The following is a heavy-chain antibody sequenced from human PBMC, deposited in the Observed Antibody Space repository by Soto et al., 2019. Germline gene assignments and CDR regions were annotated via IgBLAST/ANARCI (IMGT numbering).Heavy chain of an antibody. CDR3: ARAVMSDASLTGSNPCYLDY. CDR2: IIPIPDIA. Sequence: QVQLVQSGAEVKKPGSSVKVSCKASGGTFSSYSISWVRQAPGQGLEWMGRIIPIPDIANYAQKFQGRVTTTEHKSTSPADMEVSTLGSEDTAVYYCARAVMSDASLTGSNPCYLDYWGQGTLVTVSS. V-gene: IGHV1-69*02. CDR1: GGTFSSYS. D-gene: IGHD3-9*01. J-gene: IGHJ4*02.